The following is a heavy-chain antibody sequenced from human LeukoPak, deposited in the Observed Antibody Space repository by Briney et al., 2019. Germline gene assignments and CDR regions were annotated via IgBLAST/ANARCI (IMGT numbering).Heavy chain of an antibody. Sequence: GGSLRLSCAASGFTFSSYWMSWVRQAPGKGLEWVANIKQDGSEKYYVDSVKGRFTISRDNAKNSLYLQMNSLRAEDTAVYYCASGIRKGAGYSYCGWAIHDYWGQGTLVTVSS. J-gene: IGHJ4*02. V-gene: IGHV3-7*01. CDR2: IKQDGSEK. CDR3: ASGIRKGAGYSYCGWAIHDY. D-gene: IGHD5-18*01. CDR1: GFTFSSYW.